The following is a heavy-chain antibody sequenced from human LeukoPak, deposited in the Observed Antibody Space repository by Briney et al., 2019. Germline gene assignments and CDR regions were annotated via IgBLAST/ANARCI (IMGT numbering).Heavy chain of an antibody. CDR1: GFTFSTYA. D-gene: IGHD1-26*01. V-gene: IGHV3-21*01. CDR3: ARDPYSGSYGNYYYYFMDV. CDR2: ITSGSSYI. J-gene: IGHJ6*03. Sequence: GGSLRLSCAASGFTFSTYAMSWVRQAPGKGLEWVSSITSGSSYIYYADSVKGRFTISRDNAKNSLYLQMNSLRAEDTAVYYCARDPYSGSYGNYYYYFMDVWGKGTTVTISS.